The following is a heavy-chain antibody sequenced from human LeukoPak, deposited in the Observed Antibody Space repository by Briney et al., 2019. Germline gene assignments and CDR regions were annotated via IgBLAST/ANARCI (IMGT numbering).Heavy chain of an antibody. CDR1: GYTFTSYG. Sequence: ASVKVSCKASGYTFTSYGISWVRQAPGQGLEWMGWISAYNGNTNYAQKLQGRVTMTTDTSTSTAYMELSSLRSEDTAVYYCARAPKNYYDSSGSLDYWGQGTLVTVSS. CDR3: ARAPKNYYDSSGSLDY. J-gene: IGHJ4*02. CDR2: ISAYNGNT. V-gene: IGHV1-18*01. D-gene: IGHD3-22*01.